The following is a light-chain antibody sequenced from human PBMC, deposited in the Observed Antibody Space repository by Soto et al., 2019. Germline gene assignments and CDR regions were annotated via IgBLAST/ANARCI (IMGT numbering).Light chain of an antibody. CDR2: GAS. J-gene: IGKJ5*01. CDR1: QTFSNSF. CDR3: QQCGSSST. V-gene: IGKV3-20*01. Sequence: EIVFTQSPGTLSLSPGERATLSCRASQTFSNSFLSWFQQIPGQAPRLLIYGASMRATGIQDRFSGSGSGTDFTLTISRLEHEDFAVYYCQQCGSSSTFGQGTRLEIK.